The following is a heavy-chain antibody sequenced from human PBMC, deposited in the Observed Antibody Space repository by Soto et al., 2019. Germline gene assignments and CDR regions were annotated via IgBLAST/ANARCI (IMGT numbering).Heavy chain of an antibody. D-gene: IGHD2-2*01. V-gene: IGHV3-23*01. J-gene: IGHJ4*02. CDR1: GFTFSSSS. Sequence: EVQLLESGGRLAQPGGSLRLSCAVSGFTFSSSSLSWVRQAPGKGLEWVSSISDSGGTTYHGDSVKGRFTISRDNSTNTLYLQMNSLRAEDTAVYYCAKALYISSWFLDYWGQGTPVTVSS. CDR3: AKALYISSWFLDY. CDR2: ISDSGGTT.